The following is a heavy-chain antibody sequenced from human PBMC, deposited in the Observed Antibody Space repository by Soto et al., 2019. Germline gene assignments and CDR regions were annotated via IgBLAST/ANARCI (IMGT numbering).Heavy chain of an antibody. D-gene: IGHD2-2*01. CDR2: ISSSSSYI. V-gene: IGHV3-21*01. CDR1: GFTFSSYS. CDR3: AMLLGGGYCSSTSCYHS. J-gene: IGHJ4*02. Sequence: PGGSLRLSCAASGFTFSSYSMNWVRQAPGKGLEWVSSISSSSSYIYYADSVKGRFTISRDNAKNSLYLQMNSLRAEDTAVYYCAMLLGGGYCSSTSCYHSWGQGTLVTVSS.